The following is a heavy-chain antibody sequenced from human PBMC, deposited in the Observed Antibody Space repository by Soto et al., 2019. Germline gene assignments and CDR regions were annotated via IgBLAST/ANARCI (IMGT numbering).Heavy chain of an antibody. V-gene: IGHV6-1*01. Sequence: PSHTLSLTCVISGNSVSSNSAAWILIRQSPSRGLEWLGRTYYRSKWYNDYAVSVKSRITINPDTSKNQFSLHLESVIPEDTAVYYCAGVASFRGMEGWGQGTPVTVSS. D-gene: IGHD2-21*01. CDR2: TYYRSKWYN. J-gene: IGHJ6*02. CDR3: AGVASFRGMEG. CDR1: GNSVSSNSAA.